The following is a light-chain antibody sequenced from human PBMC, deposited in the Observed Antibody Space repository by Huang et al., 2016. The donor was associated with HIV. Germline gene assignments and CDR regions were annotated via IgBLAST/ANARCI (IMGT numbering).Light chain of an antibody. V-gene: IGKV1-12*01. Sequence: DIQLTQSPSSVSASVGDRVTITCWASQDISTWLVWYQQKPGRAPNLLIYGASNLQSGVPSRFSGSGSETEFTLTITSLQPEDFATYYCQQSNSFPRTFGQGTKLKI. CDR3: QQSNSFPRT. CDR1: QDISTW. J-gene: IGKJ2*01. CDR2: GAS.